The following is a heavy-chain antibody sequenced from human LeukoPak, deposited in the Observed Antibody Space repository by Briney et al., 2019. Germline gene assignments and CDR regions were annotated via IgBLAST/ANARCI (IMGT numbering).Heavy chain of an antibody. CDR3: ARRHTGSGRMDV. Sequence: SETLSLTCTVSGGSISSSSYYWGWIRQPPGKGLEWIGSIYYSGSTYYNPSLKSRATISVDTSKNQFSLKVTSATAADTAVYYCARRHTGSGRMDVWGQGTTVTVS. CDR1: GGSISSSSYY. J-gene: IGHJ6*02. CDR2: IYYSGST. V-gene: IGHV4-39*01. D-gene: IGHD3-10*01.